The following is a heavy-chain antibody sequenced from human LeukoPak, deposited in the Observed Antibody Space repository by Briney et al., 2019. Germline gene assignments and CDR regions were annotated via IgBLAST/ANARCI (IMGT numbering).Heavy chain of an antibody. CDR3: ARDPGIAVAGMLDY. J-gene: IGHJ4*02. CDR1: VYTFTDYY. D-gene: IGHD6-19*01. Sequence: ASVTVSCKASVYTFTDYYMHWVRQAPGQGLEWMGWINPNSGGTNYAQKFQGRVTMTRDTSISTAYTELSRLRSDDTAVYYCARDPGIAVAGMLDYWGQGTLVTVSS. CDR2: INPNSGGT. V-gene: IGHV1-2*02.